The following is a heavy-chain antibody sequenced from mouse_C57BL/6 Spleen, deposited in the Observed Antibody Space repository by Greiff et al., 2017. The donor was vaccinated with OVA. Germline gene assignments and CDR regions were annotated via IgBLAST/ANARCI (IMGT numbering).Heavy chain of an antibody. Sequence: EVQLVESEGGLVQPGSSMKLSCTASGFTFSDYYMAWVRQVPEKGLEWVANINYDGSSTYYLDSLKSRFIISRDNAKNILYLQMSSLKSEDTATYYCAREGTAQATYAMDYWGQGTSVTVSS. V-gene: IGHV5-16*01. CDR2: INYDGSST. CDR1: GFTFSDYY. D-gene: IGHD3-2*02. CDR3: AREGTAQATYAMDY. J-gene: IGHJ4*01.